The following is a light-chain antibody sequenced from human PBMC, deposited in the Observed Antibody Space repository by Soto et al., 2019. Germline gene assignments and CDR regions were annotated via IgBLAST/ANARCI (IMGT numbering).Light chain of an antibody. Sequence: SVLTDPPSISVGPGQSGTLSWTGSGSNIGAYYDIHSYPHVPGTAPTRLSFTPTNRPSWGPDRFPGRKSGTSASLAITGLQAEDDADYYCHSYDTTLTDYVFAPAPKVTVL. V-gene: IGLV1-40*01. CDR2: TPT. CDR3: HSYDTTLTDYV. J-gene: IGLJ1*01. CDR1: GSNIGAYYD.